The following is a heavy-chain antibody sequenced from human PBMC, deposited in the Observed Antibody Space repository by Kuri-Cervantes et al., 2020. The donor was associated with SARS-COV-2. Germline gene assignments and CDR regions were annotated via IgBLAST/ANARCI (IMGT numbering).Heavy chain of an antibody. D-gene: IGHD2-2*01. V-gene: IGHV4-34*01. Sequence: SETLSLTCAVYGGSFNNYYWSWIRQPPVKGLEWIGEINHSGGTNYNPSLKSRVIISADTSKNQFSLKMRSVTAADTAVYYCARGLVAVVPSPVLGLGPHYYSYHVDVWGHGTTVTVSS. CDR1: GGSFNNYY. CDR3: ARGLVAVVPSPVLGLGPHYYSYHVDV. CDR2: INHSGGT. J-gene: IGHJ6*02.